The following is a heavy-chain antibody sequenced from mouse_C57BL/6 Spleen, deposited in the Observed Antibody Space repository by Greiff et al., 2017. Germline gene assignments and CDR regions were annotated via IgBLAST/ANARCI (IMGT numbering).Heavy chain of an antibody. CDR3: TRDGYYVGFAY. J-gene: IGHJ3*01. D-gene: IGHD2-3*01. V-gene: IGHV1-15*01. CDR1: GYTFTDYE. CDR2: IDPETGGT. Sequence: VKLMESGAELVRPGASVTLSCKASGYTFTDYEMHWVKQTPVHGLEWIGAIDPETGGTAYNQKFKGKAILTADKSSSTAYMELRSLTSEDSAVYYCTRDGYYVGFAYWGQGTLVTVSA.